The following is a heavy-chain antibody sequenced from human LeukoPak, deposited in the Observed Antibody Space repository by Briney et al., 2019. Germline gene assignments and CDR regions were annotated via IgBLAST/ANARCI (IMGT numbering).Heavy chain of an antibody. D-gene: IGHD3-9*01. V-gene: IGHV1-2*02. CDR3: ARSPNYDILVVSGLFDY. Sequence: ASVKVSCKASGYTFTGYYMHWVRQAPGQGLEWMGWINPNSGGTNYAQKFQGRVTMTRDTSISTAYMELSSLRSEDTAVYYCARSPNYDILVVSGLFDYWDQGTLVTVSS. CDR2: INPNSGGT. J-gene: IGHJ4*02. CDR1: GYTFTGYY.